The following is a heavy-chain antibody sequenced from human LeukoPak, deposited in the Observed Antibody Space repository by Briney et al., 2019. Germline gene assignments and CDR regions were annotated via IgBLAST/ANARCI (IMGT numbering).Heavy chain of an antibody. CDR2: IYYSGST. D-gene: IGHD6-13*01. CDR1: GGSISSSSYY. CDR3: ARDVIAAAVGFDY. J-gene: IGHJ4*02. V-gene: IGHV4-39*07. Sequence: PSETLSLTCTVSGGSISSSSYYWGWIRQPPGKGLEWIGSIYYSGSTYYNPSLKSRVTISVDTSKNQFSLKLSSVTAADTAVYYCARDVIAAAVGFDYWGQGTLVTVSS.